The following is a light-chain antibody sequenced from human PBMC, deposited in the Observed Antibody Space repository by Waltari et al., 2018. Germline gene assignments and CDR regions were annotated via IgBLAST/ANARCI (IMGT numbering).Light chain of an antibody. V-gene: IGKV3-20*01. CDR2: DAS. CDR1: QSITSNY. J-gene: IGKJ2*01. Sequence: EIVLTQSPGPLSLSPGARATLSCRASQSITSNYLAWYQQRPGQAPRLLIYDASTRATGIPDRFSGSGSGTDFTLTISRLEPEDFAVYYCQQCGRSLYTFGQGTTLEIK. CDR3: QQCGRSLYT.